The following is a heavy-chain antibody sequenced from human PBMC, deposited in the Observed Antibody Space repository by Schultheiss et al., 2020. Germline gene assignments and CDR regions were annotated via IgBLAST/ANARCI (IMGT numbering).Heavy chain of an antibody. V-gene: IGHV3-21*01. Sequence: GGSLRLSCAASGFTFSSYSMNWVRQAPGKGLEWVSSISSSSSYIYYADSVKGRFTISRDNAKNSLYLQMNSLRAEDTAVYYCASYEGVAGVDVWGQGTPVNVSS. CDR2: ISSSSSYI. CDR3: ASYEGVAGVDV. CDR1: GFTFSSYS. D-gene: IGHD3-3*01. J-gene: IGHJ6*02.